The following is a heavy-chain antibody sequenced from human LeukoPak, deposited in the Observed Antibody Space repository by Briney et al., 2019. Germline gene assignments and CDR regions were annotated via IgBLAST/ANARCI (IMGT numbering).Heavy chain of an antibody. J-gene: IGHJ4*02. CDR3: AIYLDLPY. CDR2: ISGGGSSR. V-gene: IGHV3-23*01. D-gene: IGHD1-7*01. CDR1: GFTFSSYA. Sequence: GGSLRLSCAASGFTFSSYAMSWVRQAPGKGLEWVSAISGGGSSRYYGDSVKGRFTISRDNSKNTLYLQMNSLRAEDTAVYYCAIYLDLPYWGQGPLVTVSS.